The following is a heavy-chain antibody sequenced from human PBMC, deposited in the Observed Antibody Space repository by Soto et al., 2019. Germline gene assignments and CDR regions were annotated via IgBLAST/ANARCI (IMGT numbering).Heavy chain of an antibody. V-gene: IGHV3-7*05. CDR3: AAILGRDV. CDR1: GFTFSNYW. Sequence: EVQLVESGGGLVQPGGSLRLSCAVSGFTFSNYWMSWVRQAPGKGLEWVANIKKDGSEKYYVDSVKGRFIISRDNGKKSLYLQMNDLRAEDTAVYYCAAILGRDVWGQGTTVTVSS. D-gene: IGHD3-16*01. CDR2: IKKDGSEK. J-gene: IGHJ6*02.